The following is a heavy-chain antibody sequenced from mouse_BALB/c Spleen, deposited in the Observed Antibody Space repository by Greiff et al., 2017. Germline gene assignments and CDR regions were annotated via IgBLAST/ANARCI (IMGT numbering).Heavy chain of an antibody. CDR1: GFSLTGYG. Sequence: VKLKESGPGLVAPSQSLSITCTVSGFSLTGYGVNWVRQPPGKGLEWLGMIWGDGSTDYNSALKSRLSISKDNSKSQVFLKMNSLQTDDTARYYCANTMITTGGAWFAYWGQGTLVTVSA. D-gene: IGHD2-4*01. CDR3: ANTMITTGGAWFAY. V-gene: IGHV2-6-7*01. CDR2: IWGDGST. J-gene: IGHJ3*01.